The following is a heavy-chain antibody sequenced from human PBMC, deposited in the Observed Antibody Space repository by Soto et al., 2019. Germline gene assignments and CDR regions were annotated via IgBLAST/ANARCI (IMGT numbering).Heavy chain of an antibody. CDR2: VYYTGTT. CDR1: NFSVLTSIYY. J-gene: IGHJ4*02. CDR3: ARNWNLALVPPAYFDS. D-gene: IGHD2-8*02. V-gene: IGHV4-39*01. Sequence: ETLSLTCTVSNFSVLTSIYYWAWIRQPPGKGLEWVGTVYYTGTTYYNPSLQSRVTISIDTSKNQFSLNLNSVTAADTAVYYCARNWNLALVPPAYFDSWGQGTLVTVSS.